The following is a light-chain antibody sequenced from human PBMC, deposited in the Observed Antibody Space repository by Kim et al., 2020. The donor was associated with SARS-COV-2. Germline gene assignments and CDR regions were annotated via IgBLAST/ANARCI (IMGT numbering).Light chain of an antibody. J-gene: IGLJ2*01. CDR1: KLGDKY. CDR2: QDR. CDR3: QAWDSSIAV. V-gene: IGLV3-1*01. Sequence: SYELTQTPSVSAYPGQTASITCSGDKLGDKYACWYQQKQGQSPVLVIYQDRMRPSGIPERFSGSNSGNTATLTISGTQAMDEADYYCQAWDSSIAVFGGGTQLTVL.